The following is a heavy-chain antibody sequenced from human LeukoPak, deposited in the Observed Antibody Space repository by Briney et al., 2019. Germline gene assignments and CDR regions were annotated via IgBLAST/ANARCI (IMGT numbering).Heavy chain of an antibody. Sequence: GESLQISCKGSGYSFTSYWIGWVRQVPGKGLEWMGIIYPGDSDTRYSPSFQGQVTISADKSISTAYLQWSSLRASDTAMYYCARPDYYDSSGYSLPGYWGQGTLVTVSS. CDR2: IYPGDSDT. J-gene: IGHJ4*02. CDR3: ARPDYYDSSGYSLPGY. D-gene: IGHD3-22*01. V-gene: IGHV5-51*01. CDR1: GYSFTSYW.